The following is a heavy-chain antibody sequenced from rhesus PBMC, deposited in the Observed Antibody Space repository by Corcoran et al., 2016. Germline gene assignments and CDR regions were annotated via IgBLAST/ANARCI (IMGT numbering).Heavy chain of an antibody. V-gene: IGHV4-81*01. CDR3: ARDGYYDSGYYLNYYGLNS. CDR1: CGSICGYY. CDR2: IDGNIEGT. Sequence: QVQLQESGPGLVKPSETLSLTCSVSCGSICGYYWSCIRPSPRPGLEVVWNIDGNIEGTKDNPTLKSRVTISKDTSNKQFSLKLSSVTATDTAGYYGARDGYYDSGYYLNYYGLNSWGQGVVVTVSS. D-gene: IGHD3-28*01. J-gene: IGHJ6*01.